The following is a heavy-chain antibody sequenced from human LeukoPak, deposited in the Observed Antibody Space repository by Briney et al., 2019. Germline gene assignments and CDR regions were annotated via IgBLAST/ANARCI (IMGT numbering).Heavy chain of an antibody. CDR2: VYYTGST. Sequence: PSETLSLTCTVSGGSISSYYWSWIRQPPGKGLEWIGYVYYTGSTNYSPSVKSRATISVDTSENQFSPKLNSVTAADTAVYYCARGYYWFDFWGQGALVTVSS. D-gene: IGHD3-10*01. V-gene: IGHV4-59*01. CDR3: ARGYYWFDF. CDR1: GGSISSYY. J-gene: IGHJ5*01.